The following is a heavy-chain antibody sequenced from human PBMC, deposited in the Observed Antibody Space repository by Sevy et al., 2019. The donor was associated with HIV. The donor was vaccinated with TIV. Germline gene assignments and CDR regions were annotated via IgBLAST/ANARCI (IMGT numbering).Heavy chain of an antibody. J-gene: IGHJ3*01. CDR2: VSYDGSTK. D-gene: IGHD1-26*01. CDR1: GFTFSNYG. Sequence: GGSLRLSCAASGFTFSNYGMHWVRQAPGKGLEWVAVVSYDGSTKYYADFVKGRFTISRDNSKNTVYLQMNTLRTEDTAVSYCAKGSKATDSAFDLWGQGTMVTISS. CDR3: AKGSKATDSAFDL. V-gene: IGHV3-30*18.